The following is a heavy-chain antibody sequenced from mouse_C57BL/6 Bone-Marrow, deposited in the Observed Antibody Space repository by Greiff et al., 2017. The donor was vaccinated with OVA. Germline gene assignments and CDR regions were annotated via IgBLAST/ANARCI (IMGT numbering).Heavy chain of an antibody. CDR2: ISSGSSTI. J-gene: IGHJ4*01. CDR3: ARSPYYYSNYGAMDY. D-gene: IGHD2-5*01. CDR1: GFTFSDYG. V-gene: IGHV5-17*01. Sequence: EVKLMESGGGLVKPGGSLKLSCAASGFTFSDYGMHWVRQAPEKGLEWVAYISSGSSTIYYADTVKGRFTISRDNAKNTLFLQMTSLRSEDTAMYYCARSPYYYSNYGAMDYWGQGTSVTVSS.